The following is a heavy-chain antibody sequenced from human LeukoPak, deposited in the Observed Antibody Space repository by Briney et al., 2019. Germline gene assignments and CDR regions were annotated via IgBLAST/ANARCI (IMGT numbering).Heavy chain of an antibody. V-gene: IGHV3-21*01. CDR2: ISSSSSYI. J-gene: IGHJ4*02. D-gene: IGHD3-22*01. Sequence: PGGSLRLSCAASGFTFSSYSMNWVRQAPGKGLEWVSSISSSSSYIYYADSVKGRFTISRDNAKNSLYLQMNSLGAEDTAVYYCARDLYDSSGYPGYWGQGTLVTVSS. CDR1: GFTFSSYS. CDR3: ARDLYDSSGYPGY.